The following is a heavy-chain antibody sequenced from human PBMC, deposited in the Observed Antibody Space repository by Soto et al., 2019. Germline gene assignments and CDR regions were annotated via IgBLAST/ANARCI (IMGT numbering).Heavy chain of an antibody. V-gene: IGHV5-51*01. CDR2: IYPGDSDT. CDR3: ARQALGSCSSRGCYYYYGMDV. D-gene: IGHD2-2*01. Sequence: PGESLKISCKGSGYSFSNYWIGWVRQMPGKGLEWMGIIYPGDSDTRYSPSFKGQVTMSADKSISTAYLQWGSLKASDTAIYYCARQALGSCSSRGCYYYYGMDVWGQGTTVTVSS. J-gene: IGHJ6*02. CDR1: GYSFSNYW.